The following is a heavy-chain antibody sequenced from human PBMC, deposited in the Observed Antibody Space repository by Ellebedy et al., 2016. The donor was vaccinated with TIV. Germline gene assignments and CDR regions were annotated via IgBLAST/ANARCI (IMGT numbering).Heavy chain of an antibody. J-gene: IGHJ4*02. CDR2: IHRDGSSA. CDR3: ARGGRDQWLIDY. Sequence: GESLKISCVASGFTFSNYWIHWVRQAPGKGLVWLSRIHRDGSSANYADSVKGRFSISRDNSKNTLYVQMNSLRAEDTAVYYCARGGRDQWLIDYWGQGTLVTVSS. CDR1: GFTFSNYW. D-gene: IGHD6-19*01. V-gene: IGHV3-74*01.